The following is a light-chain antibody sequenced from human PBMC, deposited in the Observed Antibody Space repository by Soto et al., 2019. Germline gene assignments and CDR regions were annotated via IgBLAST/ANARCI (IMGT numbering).Light chain of an antibody. CDR2: END. V-gene: IGLV1-51*02. CDR1: SSHIGNNY. J-gene: IGLJ2*01. Sequence: QSVLTQPPSVSAAPGQKVTISCSGSSSHIGNNYVSWYQHLPGTAPKLLNYENDKRPSGIPDRFSGSKSGTSATLGITGLQTGDEADYYCGAWDSSLSAGVFGGGTKVTVL. CDR3: GAWDSSLSAGV.